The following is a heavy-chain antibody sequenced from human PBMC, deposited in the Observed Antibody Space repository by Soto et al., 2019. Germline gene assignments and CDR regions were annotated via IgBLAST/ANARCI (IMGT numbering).Heavy chain of an antibody. CDR3: GQSNVAGLGALPLDY. CDR1: GFTFSSYA. J-gene: IGHJ4*01. V-gene: IGHV3-30*03. CDR2: ISYDGIHK. D-gene: IGHD6-19*01. Sequence: GGSLRLSCAACGFTFSSYAIQWVRQAPCKGLEWVAVISYDGIHKYYGDSVRGRSTISRDNSKSTVFLQVSSLRAEDTAVYYCGQSNVAGLGALPLDYWGQGTLVPVSS.